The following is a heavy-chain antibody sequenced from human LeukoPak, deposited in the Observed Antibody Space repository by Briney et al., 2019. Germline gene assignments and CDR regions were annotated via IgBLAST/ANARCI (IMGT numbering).Heavy chain of an antibody. CDR1: GGSISSGSYY. J-gene: IGHJ4*02. CDR2: IYTSGST. D-gene: IGHD3-3*01. Sequence: SQTLSLTCTVSGGSISSGSYYWSWIRQPAGKGPEWIGRIYTSGSTNYNPSLKSRVTISVDTSKNQFSLKLSSVTAADTAVYYCARVTIFGVVTYIDYWGQGTLVTVSS. CDR3: ARVTIFGVVTYIDY. V-gene: IGHV4-61*02.